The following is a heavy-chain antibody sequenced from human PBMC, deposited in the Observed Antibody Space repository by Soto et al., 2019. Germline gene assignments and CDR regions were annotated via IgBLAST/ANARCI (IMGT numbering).Heavy chain of an antibody. V-gene: IGHV5-51*01. CDR1: GYSFTSYW. J-gene: IGHJ6*02. CDR2: IYPGDSDT. D-gene: IGHD6-25*01. CDR3: ARRAASIYYYYGMDV. Sequence: PGESLKISRKGSGYSFTSYWIGWVRQMPGKGLEWMGIIYPGDSDTRYSPSFQGQVNISADKSISTAYLQWSSLKASETAMYYCARRAASIYYYYGMDVWGQGTTVTVSS.